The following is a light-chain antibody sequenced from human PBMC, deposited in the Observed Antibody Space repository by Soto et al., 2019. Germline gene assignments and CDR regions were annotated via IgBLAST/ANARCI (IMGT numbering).Light chain of an antibody. V-gene: IGKV3-11*01. CDR3: QRYNSAPWT. CDR2: DAS. Sequence: EIVLTQSPATLSLSPGDRATLSCRASQSVTIYLAWYQQKPGQAPRLLIYDASNRATGIPARFSGSGSGTDFTLTISSLQPEDVATYYCQRYNSAPWTFGQGTKVEIK. CDR1: QSVTIY. J-gene: IGKJ1*01.